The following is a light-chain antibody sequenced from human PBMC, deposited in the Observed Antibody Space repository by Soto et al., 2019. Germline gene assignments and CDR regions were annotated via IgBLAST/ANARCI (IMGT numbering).Light chain of an antibody. V-gene: IGKV1-39*01. Sequence: DIQMTQSPSSLSASVGDRVTITCRASQTISSYLNWYQQKPGKAPKLLIYAASSLQSGVPSRFSGSGSGTDFTLTISSLQPEDFAPYSCQQSYTTQYTFGQGTKLEIK. CDR1: QTISSY. CDR3: QQSYTTQYT. J-gene: IGKJ2*01. CDR2: AAS.